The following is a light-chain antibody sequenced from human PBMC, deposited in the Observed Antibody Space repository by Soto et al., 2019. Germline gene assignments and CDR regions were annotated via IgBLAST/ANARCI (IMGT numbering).Light chain of an antibody. V-gene: IGKV3-20*01. CDR1: QVVSGSY. Sequence: EIVLTQSPGTLSVSPGERATLSCRASQVVSGSYLAWYQQKPGQAPRLLIYAASTRATGIPDRFSGSGSGTDFTLTISRLEPEDFAVYYCQQYGSSPTFGGGTKVEIK. J-gene: IGKJ4*01. CDR2: AAS. CDR3: QQYGSSPT.